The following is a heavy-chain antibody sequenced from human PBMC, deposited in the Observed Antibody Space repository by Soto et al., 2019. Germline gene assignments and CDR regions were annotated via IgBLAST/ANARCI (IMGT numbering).Heavy chain of an antibody. CDR1: GFTFSSYA. V-gene: IGHV3-23*01. CDR3: AKPPIVDSSSWYWFDP. Sequence: GGSLRLSCAASGFTFSSYAMSWVRQAPGKGLEWVSAISGSGGSTYYADSVKGRFTISRDNSKNTLYLQMNSLRAEDTAVYYCAKPPIVDSSSWYWFDPWGQGTLVTVSS. D-gene: IGHD6-13*01. CDR2: ISGSGGST. J-gene: IGHJ5*02.